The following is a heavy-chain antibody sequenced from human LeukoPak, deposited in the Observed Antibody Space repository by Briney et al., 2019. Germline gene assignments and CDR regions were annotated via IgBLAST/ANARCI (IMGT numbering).Heavy chain of an antibody. CDR2: INPNSGGT. J-gene: IGHJ4*02. Sequence: ASVKVSCKASGETFTGYYMHWVRQAPGQGLEWMGRINPNSGGTNYAQKFQGRVTMTRDTSISTAYMELSRLRSDDTAVYYCARDRWPSGSTHLDYWGQGTLVTVSS. CDR1: GETFTGYY. CDR3: ARDRWPSGSTHLDY. D-gene: IGHD5-24*01. V-gene: IGHV1-2*06.